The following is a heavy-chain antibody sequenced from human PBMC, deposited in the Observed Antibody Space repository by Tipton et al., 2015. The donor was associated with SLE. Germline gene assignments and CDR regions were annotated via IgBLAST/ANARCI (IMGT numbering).Heavy chain of an antibody. CDR3: AGYKRTSGEAIIPPTE. J-gene: IGHJ4*02. V-gene: IGHV4-39*07. D-gene: IGHD3-16*02. Sequence: GLVKPSETLSLTCTVSGGSVSSSSYYWGWIRQPPGMGLEWIGSIYYRGNTHYNPSLTTRVTISVDPSKNQFSLKVNSVTAADSAVYYCAGYKRTSGEAIIPPTEWGQGTLVTVSS. CDR1: GGSVSSSSYY. CDR2: IYYRGNT.